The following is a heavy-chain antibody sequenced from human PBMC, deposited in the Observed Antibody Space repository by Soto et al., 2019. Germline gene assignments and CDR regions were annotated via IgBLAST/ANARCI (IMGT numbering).Heavy chain of an antibody. CDR1: GFTFSSYW. J-gene: IGHJ4*02. CDR2: IKQDGSEK. V-gene: IGHV3-7*02. CDR3: ASGYTYGQFDD. Sequence: GGSLRLSCAASGFTFSSYWMSWVRQAPGKGLEWVANIKQDGSEKYYVDSVKGRFTISRDNAKNSLYLQMSSLRAEDTAVYYCASGYTYGQFDDWGQGTLVTVSS. D-gene: IGHD5-18*01.